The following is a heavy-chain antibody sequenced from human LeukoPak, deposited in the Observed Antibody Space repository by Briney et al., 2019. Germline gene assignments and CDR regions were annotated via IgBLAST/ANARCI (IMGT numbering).Heavy chain of an antibody. CDR2: IYSSGST. Sequence: PSETLSLTCSASGGSISGYYWSWIRQPPGQTLEWIGYIYSSGSTNYNPSLQSRVTMSVDTSMNQFSLRLSSVTAADTAVYYCARFTHTTRPSDIWGKGTTVTVSS. CDR1: GGSISGYY. CDR3: ARFTHTTRPSDI. J-gene: IGHJ6*04. V-gene: IGHV4-4*09. D-gene: IGHD6-6*01.